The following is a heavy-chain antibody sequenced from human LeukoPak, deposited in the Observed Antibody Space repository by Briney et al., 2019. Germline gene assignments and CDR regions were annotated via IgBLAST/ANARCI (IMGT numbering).Heavy chain of an antibody. J-gene: IGHJ6*03. CDR1: GYTFTGDY. Sequence: ASVKVSCKASGYTFTGDYMHGVRQAPGQGLEWMGWINPNSGGTNYAQKFQGRVTMTRDTSISTAYMELSRLRSDDTAVYYCAREIAAAGTTAYYYMDVWGKGTTVTVSS. CDR2: INPNSGGT. V-gene: IGHV1-2*02. CDR3: AREIAAAGTTAYYYMDV. D-gene: IGHD6-13*01.